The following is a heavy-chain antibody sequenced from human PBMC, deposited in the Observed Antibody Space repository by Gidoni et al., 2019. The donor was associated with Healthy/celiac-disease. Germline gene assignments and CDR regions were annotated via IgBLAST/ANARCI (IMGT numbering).Heavy chain of an antibody. Sequence: QVQLQQWGAGLLKPSETLSLTCAVYGGSFSGYYWSWIRQPPGKGLEWIGEINHSGSTNYNPSRKSRVTLSVDTSKNQFSLKLSSVTAADTAVYYCARGGYGGNYHPFDYWGQGTLVTVSS. J-gene: IGHJ4*02. CDR3: ARGGYGGNYHPFDY. D-gene: IGHD4-17*01. CDR1: GGSFSGYY. V-gene: IGHV4-34*01. CDR2: INHSGST.